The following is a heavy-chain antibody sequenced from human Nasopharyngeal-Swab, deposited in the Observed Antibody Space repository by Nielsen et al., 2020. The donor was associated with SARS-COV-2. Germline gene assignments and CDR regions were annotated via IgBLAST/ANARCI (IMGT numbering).Heavy chain of an antibody. J-gene: IGHJ6*02. CDR3: AVLVVVAATRTLLGYYGMDV. Sequence: SVKVSCKASVGTFSRYSLRWVRPAPGQGLDWMGGIIPIFCTANYAQKFQGRVTITADESTSTAYMELSSLRSEDTAVYYCAVLVVVAATRTLLGYYGMDVWGQGTTVTVSS. D-gene: IGHD2-15*01. CDR2: IIPIFCTA. CDR1: VGTFSRYS. V-gene: IGHV1-69*13.